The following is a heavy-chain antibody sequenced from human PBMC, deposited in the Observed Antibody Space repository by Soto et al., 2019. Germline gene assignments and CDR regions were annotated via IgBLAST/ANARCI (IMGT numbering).Heavy chain of an antibody. D-gene: IGHD1-20*01. Sequence: SETLALTCTVSGGSISSGGYYWSWIRQHPGKGLEWIGYIYYSGSTYYNPSLKSRVTISVDTSKNQFSLKLSSVTAADTAVYYCASAGIPGKEGINWFDPWGQGTLVTVSS. CDR1: GGSISSGGYY. CDR2: IYYSGST. V-gene: IGHV4-31*03. CDR3: ASAGIPGKEGINWFDP. J-gene: IGHJ5*02.